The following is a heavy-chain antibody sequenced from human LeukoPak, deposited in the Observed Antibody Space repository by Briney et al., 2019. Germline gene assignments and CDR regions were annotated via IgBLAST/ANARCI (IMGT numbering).Heavy chain of an antibody. J-gene: IGHJ6*02. V-gene: IGHV4-34*01. Sequence: KPSETLSLTCTVSGGSISNYYWSWIRQPPGKGLEWIGEINHSGSTNYNPSLKSRVTISVDTSKNQFSLKLSSVTAADTAVYYCARYYYYYGMDVWGQGTTVTVSS. CDR1: GGSISNYY. CDR3: ARYYYYYGMDV. CDR2: INHSGST.